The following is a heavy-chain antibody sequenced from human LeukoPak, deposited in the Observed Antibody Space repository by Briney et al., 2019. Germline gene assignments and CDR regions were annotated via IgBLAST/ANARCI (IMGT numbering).Heavy chain of an antibody. CDR1: GFTLSSYW. D-gene: IGHD1-14*01. CDR3: ARSNQADDY. CDR2: IDPGGSSI. Sequence: GGSLRLSCAASGFTLSSYWMHWVRQVPGKGLVWVARIDPGGSSITYADSVKGRVTISRDNAKNTLYLQMDSLRAEDTGVYYCARSNQADDYWGQGTLVTVSS. V-gene: IGHV3-74*01. J-gene: IGHJ4*02.